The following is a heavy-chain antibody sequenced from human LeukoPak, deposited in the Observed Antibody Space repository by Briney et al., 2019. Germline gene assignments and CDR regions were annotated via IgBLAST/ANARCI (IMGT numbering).Heavy chain of an antibody. V-gene: IGHV4-59*01. J-gene: IGHJ4*02. CDR2: IYYSGST. CDR1: GGSISSYY. CDR3: ARVARFLEWYYFDY. D-gene: IGHD3-3*01. Sequence: SETLSLTCTVSGGSISSYYWSWLRQPPGKGLEWIGYIYYSGSTNYNPCLKSRVTISVDTSKNQFSLKLSSVTAADTAVYYCARVARFLEWYYFDYWGQGTLVTVSS.